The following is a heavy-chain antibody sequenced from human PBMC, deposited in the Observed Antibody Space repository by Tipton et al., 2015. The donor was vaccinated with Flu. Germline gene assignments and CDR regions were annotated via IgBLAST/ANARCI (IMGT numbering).Heavy chain of an antibody. CDR1: GFTFSTSG. V-gene: IGHV3-23*01. D-gene: IGHD4/OR15-4a*01. Sequence: SLRLSCVASGFTFSTSGMAWVRQAPGKGLEWVSIISGNGVTAYYADSVKGRFTISRDNSMKTLYLQLKSLRADDTGIYYCAKDRYGAYGGGFESWGQGTQVTVSS. J-gene: IGHJ4*02. CDR2: ISGNGVTA. CDR3: AKDRYGAYGGGFES.